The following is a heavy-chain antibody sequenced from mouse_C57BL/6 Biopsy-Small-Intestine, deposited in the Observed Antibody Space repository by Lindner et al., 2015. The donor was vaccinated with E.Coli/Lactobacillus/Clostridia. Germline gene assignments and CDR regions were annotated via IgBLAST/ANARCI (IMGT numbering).Heavy chain of an antibody. J-gene: IGHJ4*01. CDR2: FHPYNDDT. Sequence: VQLQESGAELARPGASVKLSCKASGYTFTTYPIEWMKQNHGKSLEWIGNFHPYNDDTKYNEKFKGKATLTVEKSSSTVYLELSRLTSDDSAVYYCARGSNSNYYYAMDYWGQGTSVTVSS. V-gene: IGHV1-47*01. CDR3: ARGSNSNYYYAMDY. CDR1: GYTFTTYP. D-gene: IGHD2-5*01.